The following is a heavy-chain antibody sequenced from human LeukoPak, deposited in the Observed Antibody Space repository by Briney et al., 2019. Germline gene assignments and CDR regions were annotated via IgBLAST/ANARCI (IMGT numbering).Heavy chain of an antibody. V-gene: IGHV3-11*04. D-gene: IGHD7-27*01. CDR2: ISSGGSIK. J-gene: IGHJ3*02. CDR3: AIEGEQGNFDAFDI. Sequence: GGSLRLSCAASGFTFSDYYMIWIRQAPGKGLEWVSYISSGGSIKYYADSVKGRFTISGDSSKNSLYLQMNSLRAEDTAVYYCAIEGEQGNFDAFDIWGQGTLVTVSS. CDR1: GFTFSDYY.